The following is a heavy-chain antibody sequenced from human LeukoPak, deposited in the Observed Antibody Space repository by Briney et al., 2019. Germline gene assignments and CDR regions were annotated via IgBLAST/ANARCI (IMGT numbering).Heavy chain of an antibody. V-gene: IGHV4-59*01. J-gene: IGHJ4*02. CDR1: RGSISSYY. D-gene: IGHD5-18*01. Sequence: PSETLSLTCTVSRGSISSYYWSWIRQPPGKGLEWIGHISYSGSTNYNPSLKSRVTIVVDTSKNQFSLKLSSVTAADTAVYYCARGYNYGYRYFDYWGQGTLVTVSS. CDR2: ISYSGST. CDR3: ARGYNYGYRYFDY.